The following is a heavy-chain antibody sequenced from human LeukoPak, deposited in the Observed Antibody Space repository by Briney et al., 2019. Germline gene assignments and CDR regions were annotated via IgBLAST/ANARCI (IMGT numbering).Heavy chain of an antibody. D-gene: IGHD3-3*01. V-gene: IGHV3-30-3*01. CDR2: ISYDGSNK. CDR1: GFTFSSYA. Sequence: PGRSLRLSCAASGFTFSSYAMHGVRQAPGKGLEGVAVISYDGSNKYYADSVKGRFTISRDNSKNTLYLQMNSLRAEDTAVYYCARDDKWAWDFWSGSDYYYYGMDVWGQGTTVTVSS. J-gene: IGHJ6*02. CDR3: ARDDKWAWDFWSGSDYYYYGMDV.